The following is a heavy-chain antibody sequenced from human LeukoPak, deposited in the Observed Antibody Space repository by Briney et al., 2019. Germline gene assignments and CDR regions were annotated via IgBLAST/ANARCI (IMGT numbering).Heavy chain of an antibody. D-gene: IGHD3-3*01. V-gene: IGHV3-11*01. Sequence: GGSLRLSCAASGFTFSDYYMSWIRQAPGKGLEWVSYISSSGCTIYYADSVKGRFTISRDNAKNSLYLQMNSLRAEDTAVYYCARDDRHAYYDFWSGYTDAFDIWGQGTMVTVSS. CDR1: GFTFSDYY. CDR2: ISSSGCTI. J-gene: IGHJ3*02. CDR3: ARDDRHAYYDFWSGYTDAFDI.